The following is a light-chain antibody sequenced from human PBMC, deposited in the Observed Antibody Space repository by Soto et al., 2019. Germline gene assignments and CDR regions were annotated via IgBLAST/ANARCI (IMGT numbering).Light chain of an antibody. CDR1: SSDVGGYNS. V-gene: IGLV2-14*03. J-gene: IGLJ1*01. Sequence: SVLTQPPSASGSPGQSVTISCTGTSSDVGGYNSVSWYQQHPGKVPKLVIYGVSDRPSGISSRFSASKSGNSASLTISGLQAEDEADYYCSSYASGGSYVFGTGTKVTVL. CDR3: SSYASGGSYV. CDR2: GVS.